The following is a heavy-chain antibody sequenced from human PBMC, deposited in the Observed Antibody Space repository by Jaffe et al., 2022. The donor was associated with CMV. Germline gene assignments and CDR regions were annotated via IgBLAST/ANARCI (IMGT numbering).Heavy chain of an antibody. CDR2: ISSSSSYI. J-gene: IGHJ6*02. V-gene: IGHV3-21*01. CDR1: GFTFSSYS. Sequence: EVQLVESGGGLVKPGGSLRLSCAASGFTFSSYSMNWVRQAPGKGLEWVSSISSSSSYIYYADSVKGRFTISRDNAKNSLYLQMNSLRAEDTAVYYCARDFPEGFLEWLFGDGMDVWGQGTTVTVSS. CDR3: ARDFPEGFLEWLFGDGMDV. D-gene: IGHD3-3*01.